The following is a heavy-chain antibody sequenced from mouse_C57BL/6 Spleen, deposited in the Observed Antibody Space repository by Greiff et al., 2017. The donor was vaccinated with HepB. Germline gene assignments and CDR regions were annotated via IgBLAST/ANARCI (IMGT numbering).Heavy chain of an antibody. D-gene: IGHD1-1*01. CDR3: ARGGDYYDGDY. CDR2: INPNNGGT. V-gene: IGHV1-26*01. CDR1: GYTFTDYY. Sequence: EVQLQQSGPELVKPGASVKISCKASGYTFTDYYMNWVKQSHGKSLEWIGDINPNNGGTSYNQKFKGKATLTVDKSSSTAYMELRSLTSEDSAVYYCARGGDYYDGDYWGQGTTLTVSS. J-gene: IGHJ2*01.